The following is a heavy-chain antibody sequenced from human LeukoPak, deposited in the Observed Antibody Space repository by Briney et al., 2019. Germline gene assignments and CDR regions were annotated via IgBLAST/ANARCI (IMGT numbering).Heavy chain of an antibody. Sequence: GGSLRLSCVASGFSFSSHGMHWARQAPGKGLEWVAFIRYDGGEKYFADFVKGRFTISRDDSKSTLYLQMNSLRGDDTAVYYCAKNAAAGTPDYWGQGTLVTVSS. V-gene: IGHV3-30*02. J-gene: IGHJ4*02. CDR2: IRYDGGEK. D-gene: IGHD6-13*01. CDR1: GFSFSSHG. CDR3: AKNAAAGTPDY.